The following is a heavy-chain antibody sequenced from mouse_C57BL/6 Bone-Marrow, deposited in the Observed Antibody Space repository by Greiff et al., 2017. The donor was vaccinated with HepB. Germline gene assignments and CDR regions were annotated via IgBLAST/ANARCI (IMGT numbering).Heavy chain of an antibody. Sequence: EVKLQQSGAELVRPGASVKLSCTASGFNIKDYYMHWVKQRPEQGLEWIGRIDPEDGDTEYAPKFQGKATMTADTSSNTAYLQLSSLTSEDTAVYYCTTAQATAWFAYWGQGTLVTVSA. CDR2: IDPEDGDT. D-gene: IGHD3-2*02. V-gene: IGHV14-1*01. CDR3: TTAQATAWFAY. J-gene: IGHJ3*01. CDR1: GFNIKDYY.